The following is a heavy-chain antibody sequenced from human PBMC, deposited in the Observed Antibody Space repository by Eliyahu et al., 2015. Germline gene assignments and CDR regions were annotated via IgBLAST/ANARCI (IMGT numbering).Heavy chain of an antibody. Sequence: EVQLVESGGGLVQPGRSLRLSCTASGFTFGDYAMSWFRQAPGKGLEWVGFIRSKAYGGTTEYAASVKGRFTISRDDSKSIAYLQMNSLKTEDTAVYYCTRDFGSRGYCSSTSCSSYGMDVWGQGTTVTVSS. CDR2: IRSKAYGGTT. J-gene: IGHJ6*02. V-gene: IGHV3-49*03. D-gene: IGHD2-2*01. CDR1: GFTFGDYA. CDR3: TRDFGSRGYCSSTSCSSYGMDV.